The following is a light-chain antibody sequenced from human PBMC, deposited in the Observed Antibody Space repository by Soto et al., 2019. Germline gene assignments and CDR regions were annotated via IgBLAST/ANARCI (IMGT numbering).Light chain of an antibody. Sequence: EVVLTQSPGTLSLSPGERATLSCRASQSVSNDYVAWYQQKPGQAPMLLIFGSSDRATGIPDRFSGSGSGTDFTLTISRLEPEDFAVYYCQQSGSSPPYTFGQGTKLEIK. CDR2: GSS. CDR3: QQSGSSPPYT. CDR1: QSVSNDY. J-gene: IGKJ2*01. V-gene: IGKV3-20*01.